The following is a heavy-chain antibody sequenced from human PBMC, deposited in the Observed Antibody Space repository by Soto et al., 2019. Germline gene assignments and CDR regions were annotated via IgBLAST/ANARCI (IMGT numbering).Heavy chain of an antibody. Sequence: EVQLVESGGGLVKPGGSLRLSCAASGFTFSSYSMNWVRQAPGKGLEWVSSISSSSSYIYYADSVKGRFTISRDNAKNSLYLQMNSLRAEDTAVYYCARDRLATVVTGLCYWGQGTLVTVSS. D-gene: IGHD4-17*01. CDR3: ARDRLATVVTGLCY. V-gene: IGHV3-21*01. J-gene: IGHJ4*02. CDR1: GFTFSSYS. CDR2: ISSSSSYI.